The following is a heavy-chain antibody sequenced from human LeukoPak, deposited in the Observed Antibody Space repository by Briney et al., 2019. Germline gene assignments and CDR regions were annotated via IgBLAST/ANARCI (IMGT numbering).Heavy chain of an antibody. V-gene: IGHV3-7*01. CDR1: GLTFNKYW. CDR2: IKQDGSEK. J-gene: IGHJ6*04. D-gene: IGHD3-10*02. CDR3: AELGITMIGGV. Sequence: GGSLRLSCEASGLTFNKYWMTWVRQAPGKGLEWVANIKQDGSEKYYVDSVKGRFTIPRDNAKNSLYLQMNSLRAEDTAVYYCAELGITMIGGVWSKGTTVTISS.